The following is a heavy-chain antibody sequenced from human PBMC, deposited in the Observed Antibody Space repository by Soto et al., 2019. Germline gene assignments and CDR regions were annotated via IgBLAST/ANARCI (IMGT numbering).Heavy chain of an antibody. CDR3: ARAYDSSGYYRPFDY. Sequence: SVKVSCKASGGTFSSYAINWVRQAPGQGLEWMGGIIPIFGTANYAQKFQGRVTITADESTSTAYMELSSLRSEDTAVYYCARAYDSSGYYRPFDYWGQGTLVTVSS. D-gene: IGHD3-22*01. J-gene: IGHJ4*02. CDR1: GGTFSSYA. V-gene: IGHV1-69*13. CDR2: IIPIFGTA.